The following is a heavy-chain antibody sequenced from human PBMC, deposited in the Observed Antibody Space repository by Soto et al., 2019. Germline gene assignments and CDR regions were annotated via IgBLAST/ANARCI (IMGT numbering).Heavy chain of an antibody. Sequence: PGGSLRLSCAASGFTFSSYAMHWVRQAPGKGLEWVAVISYDGSNKYYADSVKGRFTISRDNSKNTLYLQMNSLRAEDTAVYYCARDFRGYSYGYYWYFDLWGRGTLVTVSS. V-gene: IGHV3-30-3*01. J-gene: IGHJ2*01. CDR1: GFTFSSYA. CDR2: ISYDGSNK. D-gene: IGHD5-18*01. CDR3: ARDFRGYSYGYYWYFDL.